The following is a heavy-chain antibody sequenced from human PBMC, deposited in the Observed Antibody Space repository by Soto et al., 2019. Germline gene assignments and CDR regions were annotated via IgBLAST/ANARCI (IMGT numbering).Heavy chain of an antibody. Sequence: SQTLSLPCAVYGGSFSGYYWSWIRQPPGKGLEWIGEINHSGSTNYNPSLKSRVTISVDTSKNQFSLKLSSVTAADTAVYYCASRGRVVTTTRTRADDAFDIWGQGTMVTVSS. CDR3: ASRGRVVTTTRTRADDAFDI. V-gene: IGHV4-34*01. J-gene: IGHJ3*02. CDR1: GGSFSGYY. D-gene: IGHD5-12*01. CDR2: INHSGST.